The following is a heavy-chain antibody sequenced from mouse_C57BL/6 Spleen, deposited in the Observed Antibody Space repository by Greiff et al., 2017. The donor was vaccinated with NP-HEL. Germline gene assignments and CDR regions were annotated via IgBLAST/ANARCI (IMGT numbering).Heavy chain of an antibody. D-gene: IGHD1-1*01. CDR2: IYPGDGDT. J-gene: IGHJ2*01. Sequence: VQLQQSGAELVKPGASVKVSCKASGYAFSSYWMNWVKQRPGKGLEWIGQIYPGDGDTNYNGKFKGKATLTADKSSSTAYMQLSSLTSEDSAVYFCARHYGSIFFDYWGQGTTLTVSS. V-gene: IGHV1-80*01. CDR3: ARHYGSIFFDY. CDR1: GYAFSSYW.